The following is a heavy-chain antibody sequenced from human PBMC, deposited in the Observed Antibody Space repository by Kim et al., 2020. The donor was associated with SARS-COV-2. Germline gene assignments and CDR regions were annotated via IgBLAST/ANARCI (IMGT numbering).Heavy chain of an antibody. CDR1: GFTFSSYT. CDR3: VRGDSYDASGYYYYGLDV. J-gene: IGHJ6*02. D-gene: IGHD3-22*01. Sequence: GGSLRLSCVASGFTFSSYTMNWVRQAPGKGLEWVSSISSGGGYIYQGDSVKGRFTISRDNARDSLYLQMNSLRDEDTAVYYCVRGDSYDASGYYYYGLDVWGQGTTVTVSS. CDR2: ISSGGGYI. V-gene: IGHV3-21*01.